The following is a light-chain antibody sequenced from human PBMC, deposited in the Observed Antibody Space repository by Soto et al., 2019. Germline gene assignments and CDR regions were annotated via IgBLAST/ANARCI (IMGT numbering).Light chain of an antibody. V-gene: IGLV1-44*01. CDR1: SSNIGINT. CDR2: SNN. Sequence: QSVLTQPPSASGTPGQRVTISCSGSSSNIGINTVNWYQQLPGAAPKLLIYSNNQRPSGVPDRFSGSKSGTSASLAISGLQSEDEADYYCGSYASATLIFGGGTKLTVL. CDR3: GSYASATLI. J-gene: IGLJ2*01.